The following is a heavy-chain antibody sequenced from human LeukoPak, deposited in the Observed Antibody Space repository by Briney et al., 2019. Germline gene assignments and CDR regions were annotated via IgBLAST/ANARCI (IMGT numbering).Heavy chain of an antibody. D-gene: IGHD6-19*01. CDR1: GFTFSSYS. CDR3: ARDSGIAVAGSLRS. J-gene: IGHJ5*02. CDR2: ISSSSSYI. Sequence: GGSLRLSCAASGFTFSSYSMNWVRQAPGKGLEWVSSISSSSSYIYYADSVKGRFTISRDNAKNTLYLQMNSLRAEDTAVYYCARDSGIAVAGSLRSWGQGTLVTVSS. V-gene: IGHV3-21*01.